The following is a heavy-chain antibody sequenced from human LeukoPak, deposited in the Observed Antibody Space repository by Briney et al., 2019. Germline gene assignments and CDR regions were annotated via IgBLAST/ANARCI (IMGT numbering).Heavy chain of an antibody. CDR2: INQSGST. V-gene: IGHV4-34*01. Sequence: PSETLSLTCAVYSGSFSNYYWSWIRQPPGKGLEWIGEINQSGSTNYNPSLKSRDTISVDTSKNHFSLKLSSVTAADTAVYYCARGYCSGGSCYSYYYNYMDVWGKGTTVTVSS. CDR1: SGSFSNYY. D-gene: IGHD2-15*01. J-gene: IGHJ6*03. CDR3: ARGYCSGGSCYSYYYNYMDV.